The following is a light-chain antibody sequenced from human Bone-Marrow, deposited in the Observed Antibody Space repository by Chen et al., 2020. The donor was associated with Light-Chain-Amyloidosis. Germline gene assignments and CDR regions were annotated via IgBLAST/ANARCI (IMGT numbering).Light chain of an antibody. CDR2: SNN. J-gene: IGLJ2*01. CDR3: ATWDDSLNAQVL. V-gene: IGLV1-44*01. CDR1: SNT. Sequence: QSVLTQPPSAPGTPGQRATISCSGTSNTVTWYQQFPGTAPKLLIYSNNQRPSGVPDRFSGSKSGTSASLAISGLHSEDAADYYCATWDDSLNAQVLFGGGTKLTVL.